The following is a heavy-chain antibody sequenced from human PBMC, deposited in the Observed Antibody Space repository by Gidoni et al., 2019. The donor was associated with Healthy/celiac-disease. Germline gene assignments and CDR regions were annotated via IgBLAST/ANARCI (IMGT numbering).Heavy chain of an antibody. V-gene: IGHV6-1*01. CDR2: TSYRSKWYN. J-gene: IGHJ6*02. D-gene: IGHD6-19*01. CDR1: GDSVSSHSAA. Sequence: QVQLQQSGPGLVKPSQTLSPTCAISGDSVSSHSAAWNWIRQSPSRGLEWLGRTSYRSKWYNDYAVSVKSRITINPDTSKNQFSLQLNSVTPEDTAVYYCARDLAVAGNYYYYYGMDVWGQGTTVTVSS. CDR3: ARDLAVAGNYYYYYGMDV.